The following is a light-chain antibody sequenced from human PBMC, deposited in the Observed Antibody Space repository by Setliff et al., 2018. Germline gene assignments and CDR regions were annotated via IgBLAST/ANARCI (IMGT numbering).Light chain of an antibody. V-gene: IGLV2-8*01. J-gene: IGLJ1*01. CDR1: SSDVGAYNL. CDR2: EVT. CDR3: SSYAASYNTYV. Sequence: QSVLAQPPSASGSPGQSLTISCTGTSSDVGAYNLVSWYQHHPGKAPKLIIYEVTKRPSGVPDRFSGSKSGNTASLTVSGLQAEDESEYYCSSYAASYNTYVFGTGTKVTVL.